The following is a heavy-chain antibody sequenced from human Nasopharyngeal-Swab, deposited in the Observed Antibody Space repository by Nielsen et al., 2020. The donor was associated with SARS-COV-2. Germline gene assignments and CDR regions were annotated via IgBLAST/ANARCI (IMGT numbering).Heavy chain of an antibody. CDR3: ARENSGWNDY. D-gene: IGHD6-19*01. J-gene: IGHJ4*02. CDR2: ITSTSSNM. V-gene: IGHV3-21*01. Sequence: GGSLRLSCAASGFTFSTYTMHWVRQAPGKGLEWVSSITSTSSNMYYADSLKGRFTISRDNARNSLYLQMNSLSAEDTAVYYCARENSGWNDYWGQGTLVTVSS. CDR1: GFTFSTYT.